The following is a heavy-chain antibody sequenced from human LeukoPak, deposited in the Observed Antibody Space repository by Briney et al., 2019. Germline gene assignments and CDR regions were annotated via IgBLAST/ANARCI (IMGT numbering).Heavy chain of an antibody. CDR2: ISGSGGST. J-gene: IGHJ6*02. CDR1: GFTFSSYA. V-gene: IGHV3-23*01. CDR3: ANGGGYFDWLSVLGYYYGMDV. D-gene: IGHD3-9*01. Sequence: SGGSLRLSCAASGFTFSSYAMSWVRQAPGKGLEWVSAISGSGGSTYYADSVKGRFTISRDNSKNTLYLQMNSLRAEDTAVYYCANGGGYFDWLSVLGYYYGMDVWGQGTTVTVSS.